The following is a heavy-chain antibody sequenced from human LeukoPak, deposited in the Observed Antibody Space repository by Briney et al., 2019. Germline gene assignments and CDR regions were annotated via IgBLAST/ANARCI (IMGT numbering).Heavy chain of an antibody. CDR1: GFTFSKAW. D-gene: IGHD5-18*01. V-gene: IGHV3-15*01. J-gene: IGHJ4*02. CDR3: AKGGGLVRVDTYNDY. CDR2: IKSNADGGTT. Sequence: PGGSLRLSCAASGFTFSKAWMSWVRQATGKGLEWLGRIKSNADGGTTDYAAPVQGRITISRDDSQNTLYLQMNSLRAEDTAVYYCAKGGGLVRVDTYNDYWGQGTLVNVSS.